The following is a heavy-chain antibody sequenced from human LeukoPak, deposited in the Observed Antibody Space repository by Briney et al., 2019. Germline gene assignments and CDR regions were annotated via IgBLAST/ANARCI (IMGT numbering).Heavy chain of an antibody. J-gene: IGHJ4*02. CDR3: ARHTNAPQGSFDY. Sequence: SVTVSCKASGGTFSSYAISWVRQAPGQGLEWMGGIIPIFGTANYAQKFQGRVTITADESTSTAYMELSSLRSEDTAVYYCARHTNAPQGSFDYWGQGTLVTVSS. V-gene: IGHV1-69*13. CDR2: IIPIFGTA. CDR1: GGTFSSYA. D-gene: IGHD2-8*01.